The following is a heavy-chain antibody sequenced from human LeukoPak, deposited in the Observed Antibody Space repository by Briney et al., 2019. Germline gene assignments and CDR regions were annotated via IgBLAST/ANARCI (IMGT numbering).Heavy chain of an antibody. Sequence: GGSLRFSCAASGFTFSSYAMSWVRQAPGKGLEWVSLISDSGGSTYYADSVKGRFTISRDNSKNTLSLQMNSLRADDTAVYYCAKGKGSSISCPDYWGQGTLVTVSS. V-gene: IGHV3-23*01. CDR1: GFTFSSYA. CDR3: AKGKGSSISCPDY. D-gene: IGHD2-2*01. CDR2: ISDSGGST. J-gene: IGHJ4*02.